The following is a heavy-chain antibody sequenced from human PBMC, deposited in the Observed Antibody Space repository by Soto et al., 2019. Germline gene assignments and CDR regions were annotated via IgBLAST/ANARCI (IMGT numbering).Heavy chain of an antibody. CDR2: INQDGSEN. CDR1: GCIFRSYW. V-gene: IGHV3-7*01. Sequence: PGGSLRLSCAASGCIFRSYWMSWVRQAPGKGLEWVANINQDGSENYYVDSVRGRFIISRDNAENSLYLQMNSLRAEDTALYYCARDGVAAGLYLDNWGQGTLVTVSS. CDR3: ARDGVAAGLYLDN. J-gene: IGHJ4*02. D-gene: IGHD2-15*01.